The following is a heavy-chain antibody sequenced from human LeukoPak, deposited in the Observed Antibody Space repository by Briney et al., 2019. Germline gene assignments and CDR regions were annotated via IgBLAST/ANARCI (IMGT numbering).Heavy chain of an antibody. Sequence: AASVKVSCKASGYTFTGYYMHWVRQAPGQGLEWMGWINPNSGGTNYARKFQGRVTMTRDTSISTAYMELSRLRSDDTAVYYCARVRQWLGPLDYWGQGTLVTVSS. V-gene: IGHV1-2*02. J-gene: IGHJ4*02. CDR3: ARVRQWLGPLDY. D-gene: IGHD6-19*01. CDR2: INPNSGGT. CDR1: GYTFTGYY.